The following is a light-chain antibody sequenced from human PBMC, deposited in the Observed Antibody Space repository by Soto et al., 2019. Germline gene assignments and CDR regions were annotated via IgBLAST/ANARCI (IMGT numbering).Light chain of an antibody. CDR3: HKYGSSPCT. J-gene: IGKJ1*01. CDR1: QTVSSAR. CDR2: GAP. V-gene: IGKV3-20*01. Sequence: EIVLTQSPGTLSLSPGERATLSCRASQTVSSARLAWFQQKPGQAPRLLIYGAPSRAPGIPARFSGSGSETGFTLTITSLESEEFAVYSCHKYGSSPCTFGQGTKVEI.